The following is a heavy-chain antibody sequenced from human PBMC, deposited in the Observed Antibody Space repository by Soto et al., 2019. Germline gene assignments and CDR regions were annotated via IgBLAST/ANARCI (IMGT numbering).Heavy chain of an antibody. D-gene: IGHD2-21*01. Sequence: QLQLQESGPGLVKPSETLSLTCTVSGGSISSSSYYWGWIRQPPGKGLEWIGSIYYSGSTYYNPSRRSRVTISVDTSKNQFSLKLSSVTAADTAVYYCARLHVDCFDYWGQGTLVTVSS. CDR1: GGSISSSSYY. CDR2: IYYSGST. CDR3: ARLHVDCFDY. J-gene: IGHJ4*02. V-gene: IGHV4-39*01.